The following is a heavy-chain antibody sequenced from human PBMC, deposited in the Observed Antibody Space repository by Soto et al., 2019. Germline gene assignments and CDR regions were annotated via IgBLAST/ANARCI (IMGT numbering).Heavy chain of an antibody. D-gene: IGHD2-15*01. V-gene: IGHV3-30*18. Sequence: QVQLVESGGGVVQPGRSLRLSCAGSGFTFSNYGLHWVRQAPGKGLEWVAVISYDGSHKYYADSVQGRFTISRDNSNNMLYLPMDSLRDEDTAVDYCAKDGAPPVCGLSSWHPAGAHWVQGTLVTVSS. CDR3: AKDGAPPVCGLSSWHPAGAH. CDR2: ISYDGSHK. J-gene: IGHJ4*02. CDR1: GFTFSNYG.